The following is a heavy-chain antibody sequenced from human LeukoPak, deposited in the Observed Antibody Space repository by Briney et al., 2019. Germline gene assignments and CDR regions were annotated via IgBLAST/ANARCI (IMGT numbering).Heavy chain of an antibody. J-gene: IGHJ4*02. Sequence: RGLEWLGRTYYRSKWYNDYAVSVESRITINPDTSKNHFSLQLNSVTPEDTAVYYCAGGTGVFDYWGQGTLVTVSS. CDR2: TYYRSKWYN. V-gene: IGHV6-1*01. D-gene: IGHD7-27*01. CDR3: AGGTGVFDY.